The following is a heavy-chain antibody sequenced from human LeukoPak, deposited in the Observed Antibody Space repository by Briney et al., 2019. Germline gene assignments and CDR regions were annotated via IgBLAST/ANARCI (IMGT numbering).Heavy chain of an antibody. Sequence: KYGESLKISCKASGYSFITYWIGWVRQMPGKGLEWMGTIYPSDSDTRYSPSFQGQVTISADKSINIAYLQWSSLKASDTAVYYCARHRGSCSGGGCYSKVYDAFDIWGQGTVVTVSS. J-gene: IGHJ3*02. CDR1: GYSFITYW. D-gene: IGHD2-15*01. CDR3: ARHRGSCSGGGCYSKVYDAFDI. V-gene: IGHV5-51*01. CDR2: IYPSDSDT.